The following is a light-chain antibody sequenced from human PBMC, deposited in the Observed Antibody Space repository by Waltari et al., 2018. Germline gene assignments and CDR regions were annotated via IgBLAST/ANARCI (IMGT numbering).Light chain of an antibody. V-gene: IGLV4-69*01. Sequence: QLVVTQSPSASASLGASVQLTCTLSSGHSSNIIAWLQQQPEKGPRYLMKVNSDGSHSRGDEIPDRFSGSSSGAERHLTISSLQAEDEADYYCQTGGHGTWVFGGGTKLTVL. CDR2: VNSDGSH. CDR3: QTGGHGTWV. CDR1: SGHSSNI. J-gene: IGLJ3*02.